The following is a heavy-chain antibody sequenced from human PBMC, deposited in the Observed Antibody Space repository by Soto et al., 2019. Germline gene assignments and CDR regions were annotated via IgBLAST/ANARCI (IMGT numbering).Heavy chain of an antibody. CDR1: GGSISSYY. D-gene: IGHD2-2*01. J-gene: IGHJ5*02. Sequence: QVQLQESGPGLVKPSETLSLTCTVSGGSISSYYWSWIRQPAGKGLEWIGRIYTSGSTNYNPSLKSRVTMSVDTSKNQFSLKLSSVSAAVTAMYYCARELVVPAATDWFDPWGQGTLVTVSS. CDR3: ARELVVPAATDWFDP. V-gene: IGHV4-4*07. CDR2: IYTSGST.